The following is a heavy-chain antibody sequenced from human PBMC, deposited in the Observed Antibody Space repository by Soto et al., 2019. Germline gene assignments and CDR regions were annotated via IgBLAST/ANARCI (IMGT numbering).Heavy chain of an antibody. D-gene: IGHD3-16*01. CDR2: IYWADDT. CDR3: AHAFGGTSWPNDAFDV. Sequence: QITLKESGPTLVKPTQTLTLTCIFSGFSFSADGVGVGWIRQPPGKALEWLALIYWADDTRYRPSLKSRLTITKDSSKNQVVLTMTNMDPLDTATYYCAHAFGGTSWPNDAFDVWGQGTVVTVSS. J-gene: IGHJ3*01. CDR1: GFSFSADGVG. V-gene: IGHV2-5*02.